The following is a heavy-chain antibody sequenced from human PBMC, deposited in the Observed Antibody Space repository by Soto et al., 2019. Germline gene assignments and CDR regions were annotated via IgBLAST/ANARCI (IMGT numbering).Heavy chain of an antibody. CDR3: ATDSNYDVSNSF. Sequence: SVKVSCKASGGTLNNYAINWVRQAPGQGLEWMGGILPVSAPPDYAQKFQGRVSITADHSTSTVYMELSRLKSDDTAVYFCATDSNYDVSNSFWGQGTLVTVSS. J-gene: IGHJ4*02. D-gene: IGHD3-3*01. CDR2: ILPVSAPP. V-gene: IGHV1-69*13. CDR1: GGTLNNYA.